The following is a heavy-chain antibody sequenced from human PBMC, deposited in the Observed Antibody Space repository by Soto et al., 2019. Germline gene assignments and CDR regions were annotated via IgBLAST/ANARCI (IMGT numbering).Heavy chain of an antibody. J-gene: IGHJ6*02. D-gene: IGHD3-10*01. V-gene: IGHV3-48*04. CDR2: MSYSGSTI. CDR1: GFTFRTLA. Sequence: GSLGLSCVASGFTFRTLAMGWVRQAPGKGLEWVSVMSYSGSTIYYADSVKGRFTISRDNAKNSLYLQMNSLRAEDTAVYYCARDGARRLARELDGMDVWGQGTTVTVSS. CDR3: ARDGARRLARELDGMDV.